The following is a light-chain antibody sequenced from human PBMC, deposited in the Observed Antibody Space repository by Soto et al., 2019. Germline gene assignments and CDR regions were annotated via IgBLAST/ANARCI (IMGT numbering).Light chain of an antibody. CDR1: QSVTSNY. J-gene: IGKJ5*01. CDR3: HQSGSSPLT. V-gene: IGKV3-20*01. Sequence: ETVLTQSPGTLSLSPGERATLSCRASQSVTSNYLAWYQQKPGQAPRLLIYGASSRATGIPGRFSGSGSGTAFTLTISRLEPEDFAVYYCHQSGSSPLTFGQGTRLEIK. CDR2: GAS.